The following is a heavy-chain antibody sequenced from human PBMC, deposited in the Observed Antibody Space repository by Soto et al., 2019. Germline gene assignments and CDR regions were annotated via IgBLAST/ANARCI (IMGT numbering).Heavy chain of an antibody. CDR1: GYTFTSYG. CDR3: ARAGVAAAGTSYSSGWSAYYYYGMDV. J-gene: IGHJ6*02. D-gene: IGHD6-19*01. V-gene: IGHV1-18*04. CDR2: ISAYNGNT. Sequence: AAVKVSCKASGYTFTSYGISWVRRARGQGLEGMGWISAYNGNTNYAQKLQRRVTMTTDTSTSTAYMELRSLRSDDTAVYYCARAGVAAAGTSYSSGWSAYYYYGMDVLGQGTTVTVSS.